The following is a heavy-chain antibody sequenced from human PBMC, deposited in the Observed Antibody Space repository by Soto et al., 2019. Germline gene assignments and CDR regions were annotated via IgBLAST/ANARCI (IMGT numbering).Heavy chain of an antibody. D-gene: IGHD3-22*01. Sequence: SETLSLTCTVSGGSISSGGYYWSWIRQHPGKGLEWIGYIYYSGSTYYNPSLKSRVTISVDTSKNQFSLKLSSVTAADTAVYYCERTASRAYYYGYYFDYWGQGTLVTVSS. CDR3: ERTASRAYYYGYYFDY. V-gene: IGHV4-31*03. CDR1: GGSISSGGYY. J-gene: IGHJ4*02. CDR2: IYYSGST.